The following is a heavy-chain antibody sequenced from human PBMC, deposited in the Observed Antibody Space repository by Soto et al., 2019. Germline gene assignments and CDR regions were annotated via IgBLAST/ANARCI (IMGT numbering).Heavy chain of an antibody. CDR1: GFTFSRYG. V-gene: IGHV3-21*06. Sequence: PGGSLRLCCAASGFTFSRYGMTWLRQAPGKGLEWVASISSGTSYVYYADSLKGRFSTSRDNAKNILYLEMYALRTEDTAVYYCARDPAEGRVGNWFESWGQGTLVTVSS. D-gene: IGHD2-2*01. J-gene: IGHJ5*01. CDR3: ARDPAEGRVGNWFES. CDR2: ISSGTSYV.